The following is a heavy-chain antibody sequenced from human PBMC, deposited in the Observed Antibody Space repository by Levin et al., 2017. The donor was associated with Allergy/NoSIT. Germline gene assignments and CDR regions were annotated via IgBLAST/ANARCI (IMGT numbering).Heavy chain of an antibody. D-gene: IGHD5-18*01. CDR1: GFTFGRYW. V-gene: IGHV3-74*01. Sequence: GGSLRLSCAASGFTFGRYWMHWVRQAPGKGLVWVSCANRDERYTIYADSVKGRFTISRDSAKNTLYLQMNSLRAEDTAVYYCARGGGYSTGYLDNWGQGTLVTVSS. CDR3: ARGGGYSTGYLDN. CDR2: ANRDERYT. J-gene: IGHJ4*02.